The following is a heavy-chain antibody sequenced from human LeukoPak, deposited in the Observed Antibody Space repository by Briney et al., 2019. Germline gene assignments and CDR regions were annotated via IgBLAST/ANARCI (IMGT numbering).Heavy chain of an antibody. D-gene: IGHD3-3*01. CDR1: GGSISSYY. J-gene: IGHJ5*02. Sequence: SETLSLTCTVSGGSISSYYWSWIRQPAGKGLEWIGRIYTSGSTNYNPSLKSRVTMSVDTSKNQFSLKLSSVTAADTAVYYCARGPHYDFWSGYWFDPWGQGTLVTVSS. CDR2: IYTSGST. V-gene: IGHV4-4*07. CDR3: ARGPHYDFWSGYWFDP.